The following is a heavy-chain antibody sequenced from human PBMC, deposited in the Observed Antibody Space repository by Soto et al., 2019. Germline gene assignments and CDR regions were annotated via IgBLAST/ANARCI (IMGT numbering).Heavy chain of an antibody. CDR1: WLNFDEYA. V-gene: IGHV3-9*01. J-gene: IGHJ4*02. Sequence: GGFHRHPCAASWLNFDEYAMRWVLEAPGKGLEWVSGIRYDSGAIGYADSVKGRFTISRDNSENTVFLQMNSLRAEDTTLYYCAKVDYYGSEFRSIDYWGLGTLVTVSS. D-gene: IGHD3-10*01. CDR3: AKVDYYGSEFRSIDY. CDR2: IRYDSGAI.